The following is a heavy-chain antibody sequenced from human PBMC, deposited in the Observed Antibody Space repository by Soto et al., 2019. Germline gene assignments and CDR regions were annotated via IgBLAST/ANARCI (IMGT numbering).Heavy chain of an antibody. CDR2: ISYDGSNK. D-gene: IGHD3-9*01. J-gene: IGHJ4*02. CDR1: GFTFSSYA. CDR3: ARAPDLRYFDWFSDY. Sequence: SCAASGFTFSSYAMHWVRQAPGKGLEWVAVISYDGSNKYYADSVKGRFTISRDNSKNTLYLQMNSLRAEDTAVYYCARAPDLRYFDWFSDYWGQGTLVTVSS. V-gene: IGHV3-30-3*01.